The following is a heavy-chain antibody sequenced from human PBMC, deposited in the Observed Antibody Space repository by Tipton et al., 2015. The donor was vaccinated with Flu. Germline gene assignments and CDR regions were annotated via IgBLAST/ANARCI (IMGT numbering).Heavy chain of an antibody. CDR1: GGSISSYY. D-gene: IGHD5-24*01. V-gene: IGHV4-59*01. J-gene: IGHJ4*02. CDR2: IYYSGST. CDR3: ARVRDGYRVDY. Sequence: TLSLTYTVSGGSISSYYWSWIRQPPGKGLEWIGYIYYSGSTNYNPSLKSRVTISVDTSKNQFSLKLSSVTAADTAAYYCARVRDGYRVDYWGQGTLVTVSS.